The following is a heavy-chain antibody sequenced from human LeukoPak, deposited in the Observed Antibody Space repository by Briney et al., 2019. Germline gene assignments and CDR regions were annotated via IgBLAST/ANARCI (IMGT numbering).Heavy chain of an antibody. V-gene: IGHV4-31*03. J-gene: IGHJ4*02. D-gene: IGHD4-17*01. CDR3: AGQGRADYGPFDY. Sequence: SETLSLTCTVSGGSISSGGHFWNWIRQHPGRGLEWIGSIYYSGTTYYNPSLKSRVTISVDTSKNQLSLKLSSVTAADTAVYYCAGQGRADYGPFDYWGQGTLVIVSS. CDR2: IYYSGTT. CDR1: GGSISSGGHF.